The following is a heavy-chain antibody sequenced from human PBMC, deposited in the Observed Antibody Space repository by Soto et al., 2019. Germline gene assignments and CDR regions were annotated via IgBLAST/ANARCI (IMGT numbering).Heavy chain of an antibody. CDR1: GYTFTSYG. J-gene: IGHJ6*03. CDR2: ISAYNGNT. Sequence: SVKVSCKASGYTFTSYGISWVRQAPGQGLEWMGWISAYNGNTNYAQKLQGRVTMTTDTSTSTAYMELRSLRSDGTAVYYCARVRAFEAIFFFVINGLDCDYMDFWGKGTTVTGSS. V-gene: IGHV1-18*01. CDR3: ARVRAFEAIFFFVINGLDCDYMDF. D-gene: IGHD3-3*01.